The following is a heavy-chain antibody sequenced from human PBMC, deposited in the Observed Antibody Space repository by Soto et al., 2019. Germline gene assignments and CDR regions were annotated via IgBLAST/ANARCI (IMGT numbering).Heavy chain of an antibody. CDR1: GYTFTSYA. J-gene: IGHJ6*02. Sequence: WASVKVSCKASGYTFTSYAMHWVRQAPGQRLEWMGWINAGNGNTKYSQKFQGRVTITRDTSASTAYMELSSLRSEDTAVYYCARDQVGYCSSTSCYRYYYGMDVWGQGTTVTVSS. CDR3: ARDQVGYCSSTSCYRYYYGMDV. V-gene: IGHV1-3*01. CDR2: INAGNGNT. D-gene: IGHD2-2*01.